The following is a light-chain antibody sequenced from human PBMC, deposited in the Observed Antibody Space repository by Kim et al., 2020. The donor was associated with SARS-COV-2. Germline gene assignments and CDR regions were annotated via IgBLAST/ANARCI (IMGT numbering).Light chain of an antibody. V-gene: IGLV1-40*01. Sequence: QSVLTQPPSVSGAPGQRVTMSCTGSNSNIGAGYDVHWYKQLPGTAPKLLIHGNSNRPSGVPDRFSGSKSGTSASLAITGLQAGDEADYYCQSYDSSLSGWVFGGGTKLTVL. CDR3: QSYDSSLSGWV. CDR2: GNS. CDR1: NSNIGAGYD. J-gene: IGLJ3*02.